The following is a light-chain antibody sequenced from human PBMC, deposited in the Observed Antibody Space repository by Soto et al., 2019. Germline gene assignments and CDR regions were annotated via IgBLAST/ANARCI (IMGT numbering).Light chain of an antibody. Sequence: QSVLTQPASVSGSPGQSITISCTGTSSDVGSYNLVSWYQQHPGKAPKLMIYEGNKRPSGVSNHFSGSKSANTASLTISGLQTEDEADYYCCSYAGTNTFVFGTGTKVTVL. V-gene: IGLV2-23*01. CDR2: EGN. CDR3: CSYAGTNTFV. J-gene: IGLJ1*01. CDR1: SSDVGSYNL.